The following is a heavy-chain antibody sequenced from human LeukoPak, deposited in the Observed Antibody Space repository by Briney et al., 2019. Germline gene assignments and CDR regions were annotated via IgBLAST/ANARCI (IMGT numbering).Heavy chain of an antibody. Sequence: PSETLSLTCTVSGGSISSYYWSWIRQPPGKGLEWIGYIYYSGSTNYNPSLKSRVTISVDTSKNQFSLKLSSVTAADTAVYYCARDYYGSGSPVSLSWFDPWGQGTLVTVSS. CDR1: GGSISSYY. J-gene: IGHJ5*02. CDR3: ARDYYGSGSPVSLSWFDP. D-gene: IGHD3-10*01. V-gene: IGHV4-59*01. CDR2: IYYSGST.